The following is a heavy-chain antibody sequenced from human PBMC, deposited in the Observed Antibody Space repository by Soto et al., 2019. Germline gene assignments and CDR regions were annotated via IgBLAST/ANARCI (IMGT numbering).Heavy chain of an antibody. CDR3: TTDPDTVGPSYYYYYMDV. CDR2: IKSKHDGGTT. V-gene: IGHV3-15*01. CDR1: GFTFSNAW. J-gene: IGHJ6*03. Sequence: EVQLVESGGGLVKPGGSLRLSCAASGFTFSNAWMSWVRQAPGKGLEWVGRIKSKHDGGTTDYAAPVKGRFTISRDDSKNTLYLQMNSLQTEDTAVYYFTTDPDTVGPSYYYYYMDVWGKGTTLTVSS. D-gene: IGHD5-18*01.